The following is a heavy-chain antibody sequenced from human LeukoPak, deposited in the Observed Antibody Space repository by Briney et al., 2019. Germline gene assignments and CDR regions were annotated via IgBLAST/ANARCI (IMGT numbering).Heavy chain of an antibody. CDR2: IYYSGST. V-gene: IGHV4-59*08. Sequence: KPSETLSPTCTVSGGSISSYYWSWIRQPPGKGLEWIGYIYYSGSTNYNPSLKSRVTISVDTSKNQFSLKLSSVTAADTAVYYCARHFAFSYYYMDVWGKGTTVTVSS. CDR1: GGSISSYY. J-gene: IGHJ6*03. CDR3: ARHFAFSYYYMDV.